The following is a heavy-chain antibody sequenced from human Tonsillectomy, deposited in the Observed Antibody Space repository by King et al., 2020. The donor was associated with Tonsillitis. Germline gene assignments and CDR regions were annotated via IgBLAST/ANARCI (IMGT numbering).Heavy chain of an antibody. CDR3: ARGNSSGWYPLFYYYYGMDV. D-gene: IGHD6-19*01. J-gene: IGHJ6*02. CDR2: IGTAGDK. CDR1: GFTFSSYD. V-gene: IGHV3-13*01. Sequence: VQLVESGGGLVQPGGSLRLSCAASGFTFSSYDMHWVRQATGKGLEWVSAIGTAGDKYYPGSVKGRLTISRENAKNSLYLQMNSLRAGDTAVYYCARGNSSGWYPLFYYYYGMDVWGQGTTVTVSS.